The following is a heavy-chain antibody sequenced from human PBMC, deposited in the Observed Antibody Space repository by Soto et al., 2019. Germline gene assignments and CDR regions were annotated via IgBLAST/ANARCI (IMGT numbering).Heavy chain of an antibody. CDR2: IYYSGST. CDR3: ARVLVELLWFGESYYFDE. CDR1: GGSVSSGSYY. V-gene: IGHV4-61*01. D-gene: IGHD3-10*01. J-gene: IGHJ4*02. Sequence: PSETLSLTCTVSGGSVSSGSYYWSWIRQPPGKGLEWIGYIYYSGSTNYNPSLKSRVTISVDTSKNQFSLKLSSVTAADTAVYYCARVLVELLWFGESYYFDEWGQGTLVTVSS.